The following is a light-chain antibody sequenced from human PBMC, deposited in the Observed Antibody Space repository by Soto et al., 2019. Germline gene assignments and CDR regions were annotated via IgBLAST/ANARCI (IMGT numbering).Light chain of an antibody. J-gene: IGKJ1*01. V-gene: IGKV1-5*03. CDR2: KAS. CDR3: QQYNSYQWT. Sequence: DIQMTQAPSTVSVSVGDRVTITCRASQTISSWLAWYQQKPGKAPKLLIYKASTLKSGVPSRFSGSGSGTEFTLTISSLQPDDFATYYCQQYNSYQWTFGQGTKVDIK. CDR1: QTISSW.